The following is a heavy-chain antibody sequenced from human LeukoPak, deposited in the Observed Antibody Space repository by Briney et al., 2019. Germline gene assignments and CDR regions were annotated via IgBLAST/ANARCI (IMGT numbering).Heavy chain of an antibody. CDR2: IYSGGST. CDR3: ARDRSYSSSWYRWFDP. D-gene: IGHD6-13*01. J-gene: IGHJ5*02. Sequence: GGSLRLSCAASGFTVSSNYMSWVRQAPGKGLECVSVIYSGGSTYYADSVKGRFTISRDNSKNTLYLQMNSLRAEDTAVYYCARDRSYSSSWYRWFDPWGQGTLVTVSS. CDR1: GFTVSSNY. V-gene: IGHV3-53*01.